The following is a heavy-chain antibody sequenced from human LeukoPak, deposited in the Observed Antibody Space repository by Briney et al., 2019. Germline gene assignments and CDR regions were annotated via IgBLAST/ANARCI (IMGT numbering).Heavy chain of an antibody. CDR2: ISGSGGGT. Sequence: GGSLRLSCEVSGITLSNYGMSWVRQAPGKGLEWGAGISGSGGGTNYADSVKGRFTISRDNSKNTLHLQMNSLRAEDTAVYVCAKRGVVIRVILVGFHKEAYYFDSWGQGALVSVSS. J-gene: IGHJ4*02. CDR1: GITLSNYG. CDR3: AKRGVVIRVILVGFHKEAYYFDS. D-gene: IGHD3-22*01. V-gene: IGHV3-23*01.